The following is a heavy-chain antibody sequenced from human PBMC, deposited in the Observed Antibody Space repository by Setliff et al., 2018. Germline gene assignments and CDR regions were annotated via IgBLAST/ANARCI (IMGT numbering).Heavy chain of an antibody. D-gene: IGHD3-22*01. V-gene: IGHV4-39*02. CDR3: ARGSYYDSSGYSPDFFDY. Sequence: PSETLSLTCTVSGGSISSSSYYWGWIRQPPGKGLEWIGSIYYSGSTYDNPSLKSRVAISIDTSKNQFSLKLSSVTAADTAVYYCARGSYYDSSGYSPDFFDYWGQGTLVTVSS. J-gene: IGHJ4*02. CDR1: GGSISSSSYY. CDR2: IYYSGST.